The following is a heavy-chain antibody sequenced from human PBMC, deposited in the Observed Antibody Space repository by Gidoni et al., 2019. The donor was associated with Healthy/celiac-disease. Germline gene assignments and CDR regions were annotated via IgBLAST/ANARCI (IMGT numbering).Heavy chain of an antibody. CDR2: IIPIFGTA. CDR1: GGTFRSYA. V-gene: IGHV1-69*01. J-gene: IGHJ6*02. CDR3: ARDGLQTTVTTSDYYYGMDV. D-gene: IGHD4-17*01. Sequence: QVQLVQSGAEVKKPGSSVKVSCKASGGTFRSYAISWVRQAPGQGLEWMGGIIPIFGTANYAQKFQGRVTITADESTSTAYMELSSLRSEDTAVYYCARDGLQTTVTTSDYYYGMDVWGQGTTVTVSS.